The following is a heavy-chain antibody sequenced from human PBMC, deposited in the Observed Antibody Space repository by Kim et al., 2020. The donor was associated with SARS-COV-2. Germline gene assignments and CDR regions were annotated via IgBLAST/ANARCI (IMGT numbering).Heavy chain of an antibody. CDR3: ARVSGVMVRGVIIAYYYGMDV. D-gene: IGHD3-10*01. J-gene: IGHJ6*04. CDR1: GFTFSSYA. V-gene: IGHV3-30*04. CDR2: ISYDGSNK. Sequence: GGSLRLSCAASGFTFSSYAMHWVRQAPGKGLEWVAVISYDGSNKYYVDSVKGRFTISRDNSKNTLYLQMNSLRAEDTAVYYCARVSGVMVRGVIIAYYYGMDVWCKGATVTVAS.